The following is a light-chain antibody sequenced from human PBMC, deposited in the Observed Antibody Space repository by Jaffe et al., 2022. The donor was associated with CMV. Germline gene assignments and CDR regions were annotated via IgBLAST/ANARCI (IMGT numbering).Light chain of an antibody. CDR3: MQALQSPT. V-gene: IGKV2-28*01. CDR1: QSLLHSNGYNY. J-gene: IGKJ4*01. CDR2: LGS. Sequence: DIVMTQSPLSLPVTPGEPASISCRSSQSLLHSNGYNYLDWYVQKPGQPPQLLIYLGSHRASGVPDRFSGSGSGTDFELKISTVEAEDVGVYYCMQALQSPTFGGGTKVEIK.